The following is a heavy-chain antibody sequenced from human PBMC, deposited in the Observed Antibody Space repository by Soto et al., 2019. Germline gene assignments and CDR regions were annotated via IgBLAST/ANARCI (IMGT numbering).Heavy chain of an antibody. D-gene: IGHD5-12*01. CDR3: TRVFGVGGCDSGRPFDF. Sequence: EVQLVQSGGGLVQPGGSLRLSCAVSGFIFSDHYLDWVRQAPGKGLEWVGRTRHRPANFSTEYAAYVRGRFTISRDDSQNSVYLQMDNRKLEDTAVYYCTRVFGVGGCDSGRPFDFWGQGVLVTAS. CDR1: GFIFSDHY. CDR2: TRHRPANFST. V-gene: IGHV3-72*01. J-gene: IGHJ4*02.